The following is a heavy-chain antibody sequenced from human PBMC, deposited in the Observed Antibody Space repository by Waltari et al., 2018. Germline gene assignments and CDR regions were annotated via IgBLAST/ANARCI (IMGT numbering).Heavy chain of an antibody. V-gene: IGHV4-30-2*01. CDR1: GGSISSGGYY. J-gene: IGHJ4*02. CDR3: ARLYYYDSSGYPGRGPFDY. Sequence: QVQLQESGPGLVKPSQTLSLTCTVSGGSISSGGYYWSWIRQPPGTGLEWIGYIYHSGSTYYNPSLKSRVTISVDRSKNQFSLKLSSVTAADTAVYYCARLYYYDSSGYPGRGPFDYWGQGTLVTVSS. CDR2: IYHSGST. D-gene: IGHD3-22*01.